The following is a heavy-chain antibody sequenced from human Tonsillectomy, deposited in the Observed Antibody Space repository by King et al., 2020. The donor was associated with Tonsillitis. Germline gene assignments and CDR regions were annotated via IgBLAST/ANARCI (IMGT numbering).Heavy chain of an antibody. CDR1: GFTFSSYG. CDR2: IWYDGSNT. V-gene: IGHV3-33*06. J-gene: IGHJ5*02. Sequence: VQLVESGGGVVQPGRSLRLSCAASGFTFSSYGMHWVRQAPGKGLEWVAIIWYDGSNTYYVDSVKGRFTISRDNSKNTLYLQMNSLRDEDTAVYYCAKDMSVTAYDSAGCWFDPWGQGTLVTVSS. D-gene: IGHD3-22*01. CDR3: AKDMSVTAYDSAGCWFDP.